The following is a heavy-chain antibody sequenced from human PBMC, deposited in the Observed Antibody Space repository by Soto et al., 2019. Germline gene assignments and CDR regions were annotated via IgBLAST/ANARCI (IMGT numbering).Heavy chain of an antibody. D-gene: IGHD3-10*01. CDR3: ARDYSRGTAYYYGSGSTD. CDR1: GFTFSSYA. J-gene: IGHJ4*02. CDR2: ISYDGSNK. Sequence: QVQLVEPGGGVVQPGRSLSLSCAASGFTFSSYAMHWVRQAPGKGLEWVAVISYDGSNKYYADSVKGRFTISRDNSKNTLYLQKNTLRAEDTAVYYCARDYSRGTAYYYGSGSTDRGQGTLVTVSS. V-gene: IGHV3-30-3*01.